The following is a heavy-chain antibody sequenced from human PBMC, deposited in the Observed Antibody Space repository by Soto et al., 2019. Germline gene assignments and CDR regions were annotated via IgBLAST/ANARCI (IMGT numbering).Heavy chain of an antibody. J-gene: IGHJ4*02. D-gene: IGHD3-3*01. CDR1: GYTFTIYG. Sequence: VASVKVSCKASGYTFTIYGISWVRQAPGQGLEWMGWISAYNGNTNYAQKLQGRVTMTTDISTSTAYMELRSLRSDDTAVYYCARVEWPYFDYWGQGTLVTVSS. CDR2: ISAYNGNT. V-gene: IGHV1-18*01. CDR3: ARVEWPYFDY.